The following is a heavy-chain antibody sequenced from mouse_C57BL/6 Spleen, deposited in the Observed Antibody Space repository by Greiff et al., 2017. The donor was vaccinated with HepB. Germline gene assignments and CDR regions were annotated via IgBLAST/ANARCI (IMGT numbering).Heavy chain of an antibody. CDR1: GFTFSSYA. J-gene: IGHJ3*01. CDR3: AREDEYGPTWFAY. CDR2: ISDGGSYN. V-gene: IGHV5-4*01. Sequence: EVKLMESGGGLVKPGGSLKLSCAASGFTFSSYAMSWVRQTPEKRLEWVATISDGGSYNYYPYNVKGRYTISRDNAKNYLYLQMSQLKSEDTAMSDCAREDEYGPTWFAYWGQGTLVTVSA. D-gene: IGHD1-2*01.